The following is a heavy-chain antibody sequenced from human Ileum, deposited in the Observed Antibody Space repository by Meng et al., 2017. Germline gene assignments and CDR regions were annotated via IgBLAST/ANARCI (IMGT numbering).Heavy chain of an antibody. CDR3: ATGPYVNSGSGAFDF. V-gene: IGHV3-30*02. CDR1: GIVFSDYG. Sequence: GGSLRLSCVTSGIVFSDYGMHWVRQAPGKGLEWVASIWHNGAYRFHEESVTGRFTISRDNSKDTLYLQMSSLRADDTAVYYCATGPYVNSGSGAFDFWGQGTVVTVSS. D-gene: IGHD3-10*01. J-gene: IGHJ3*01. CDR2: IWHNGAYR.